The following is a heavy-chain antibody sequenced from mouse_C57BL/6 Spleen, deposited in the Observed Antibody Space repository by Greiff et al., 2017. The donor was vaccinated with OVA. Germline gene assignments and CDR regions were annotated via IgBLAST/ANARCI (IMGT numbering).Heavy chain of an antibody. CDR2: IRLKSDNYAT. J-gene: IGHJ2*01. Sequence: DVKLQESGGGLVQPGGSMKLSCVASGFTFSNYWMNWVRPSPEKGLEWVAQIRLKSDNYATHYAESVKGRFTISRDDSKSSVYLQMNNLRAEDTGIYYCTALTGYFDYWGQGTTLTVSS. CDR1: GFTFSNYW. D-gene: IGHD4-1*01. V-gene: IGHV6-3*01. CDR3: TALTGYFDY.